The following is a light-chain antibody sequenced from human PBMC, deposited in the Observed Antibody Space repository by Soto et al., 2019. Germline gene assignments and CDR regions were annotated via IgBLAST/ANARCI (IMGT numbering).Light chain of an antibody. Sequence: DIQVTQSPSSLSASVGDRVTITCRASQSISNYLNWYQQKPGKAPKLLIYGASSLQSGVPSRFSGSGSGSDFRLTISSLQPEDFATYYCQESYSTPFTFGQGTRLEIK. CDR1: QSISNY. CDR3: QESYSTPFT. V-gene: IGKV1-39*01. J-gene: IGKJ5*01. CDR2: GAS.